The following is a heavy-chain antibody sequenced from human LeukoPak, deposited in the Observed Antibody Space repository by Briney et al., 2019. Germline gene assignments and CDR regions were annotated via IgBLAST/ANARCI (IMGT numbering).Heavy chain of an antibody. Sequence: SETLSLTCTVSGGSISSGGYYWSWIRQHPGKGLEWIGYIYYSGSTYYNPSLKSRVTISVDTSKNQFSLKLSSVTAADTAVYYCASSVTTIIHDAFDIWGQGTMVTVSS. J-gene: IGHJ3*02. D-gene: IGHD4-11*01. V-gene: IGHV4-31*03. CDR1: GGSISSGGYY. CDR3: ASSVTTIIHDAFDI. CDR2: IYYSGST.